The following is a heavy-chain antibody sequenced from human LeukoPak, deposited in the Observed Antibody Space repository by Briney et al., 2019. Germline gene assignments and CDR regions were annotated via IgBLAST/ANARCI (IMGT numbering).Heavy chain of an antibody. J-gene: IGHJ4*02. V-gene: IGHV3-23*01. CDR3: ARAQHRGWGFDY. CDR1: GFTFSSYA. Sequence: PGGSLRLSCTASGFTFSSYAMSWVRQAPGKGLEWVSAISGSGGSTYYADSVKGRFTISRDISQNTLYLQMNSLTVEDTAVYYCARAQHRGWGFDYWGQGTLVTVSS. D-gene: IGHD1-26*01. CDR2: ISGSGGST.